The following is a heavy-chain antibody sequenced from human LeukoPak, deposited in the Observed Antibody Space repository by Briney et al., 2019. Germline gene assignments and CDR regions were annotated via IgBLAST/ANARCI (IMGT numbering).Heavy chain of an antibody. Sequence: KPSETLSLTCAVYGGSFSGYYWNWIRQPPGKGLEWIGEINHSGSTNYNPSLKSRVTISLDTSKNQFSLRLSSVTAADTAVYYCARGRGIAVAGKSAHGYWGQGTLVTVSS. CDR3: ARGRGIAVAGKSAHGY. D-gene: IGHD6-19*01. J-gene: IGHJ4*02. V-gene: IGHV4-34*01. CDR2: INHSGST. CDR1: GGSFSGYY.